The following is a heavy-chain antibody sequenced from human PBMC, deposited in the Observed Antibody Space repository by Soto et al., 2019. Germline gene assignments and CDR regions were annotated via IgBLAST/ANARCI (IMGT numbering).Heavy chain of an antibody. CDR1: GGSISGYF. V-gene: IGHV4-59*01. CDR3: AKDRGYSSAYYYGVEV. CDR2: IHHTGST. Sequence: QVQLQESGPGLVKPSETLSLTCTVSGGSISGYFWSWIRQPPRKGPEWIGYIHHTGSTNYNPSLRSLVIMSLDTSTKQFSLKLKYVTAADTARYYCAKDRGYSSAYYYGVEVWGRGTTVTVSS. J-gene: IGHJ6*02. D-gene: IGHD3-22*01.